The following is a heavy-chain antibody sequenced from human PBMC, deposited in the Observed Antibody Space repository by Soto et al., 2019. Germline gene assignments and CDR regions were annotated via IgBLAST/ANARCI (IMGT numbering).Heavy chain of an antibody. CDR1: GGSFSGYY. V-gene: IGHV4-34*01. J-gene: IGHJ5*02. CDR2: INHSGST. D-gene: IGHD2-2*01. CDR3: ARGRRYCSSTSCRSFWFDP. Sequence: QVQLQQWGAGLLKPSETLSLTCAVYGGSFSGYYWSWIRQPPGKGLEWMGEINHSGSTNYNPSLKSRVTISVDTSKNQFSLKLSSVTAADTAVYYCARGRRYCSSTSCRSFWFDPWGQGTLVTVSS.